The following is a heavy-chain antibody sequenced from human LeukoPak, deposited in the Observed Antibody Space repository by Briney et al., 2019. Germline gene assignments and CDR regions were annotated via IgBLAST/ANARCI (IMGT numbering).Heavy chain of an antibody. V-gene: IGHV1-3*01. CDR2: INAGNGNT. CDR1: GYTFTSYA. D-gene: IGHD3-22*01. Sequence: ASVKVSCKASGYTFTSYAMHWVRQAPGQRLEWTGWINAGNGNTKYSQKFQGRVTITRDTSASTAYMELSSLRSEGTAVYYCARAYYYDSSGYYYVYAFDIWGQGTMVTVSS. J-gene: IGHJ3*02. CDR3: ARAYYYDSSGYYYVYAFDI.